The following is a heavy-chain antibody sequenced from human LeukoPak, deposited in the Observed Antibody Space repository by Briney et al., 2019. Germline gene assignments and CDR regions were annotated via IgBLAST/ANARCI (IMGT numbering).Heavy chain of an antibody. J-gene: IGHJ4*02. D-gene: IGHD3-22*01. CDR1: GYTFTGYY. CDR3: ARGPYYDSSGYYANFDY. V-gene: IGHV1-2*02. CDR2: INPNSGGT. Sequence: ASVKVSCKASGYTFTGYYMHWVRQAPGQGLEWMGWINPNSGGTNYAQKFQGRVTMTRDTSISTAYMGLSRLRSDDTAVYYCARGPYYDSSGYYANFDYWGQGTLVTVSS.